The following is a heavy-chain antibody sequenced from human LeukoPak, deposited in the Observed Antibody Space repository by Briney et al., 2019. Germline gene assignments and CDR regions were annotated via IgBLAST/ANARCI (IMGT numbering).Heavy chain of an antibody. J-gene: IGHJ4*02. CDR2: TLYDGTNK. D-gene: IGHD3-16*01. V-gene: IGHV3-30*03. Sequence: GGSLRLSCAASGFTFNKYGMHWVRQAPGKGLEWVATTLYDGTNKYNADSVKGRFTISRDNSKNTVFLQMNGLRSEDTAVYYCALGSQWKDGWGFDYWGQGTLVSVSS. CDR3: ALGSQWKDGWGFDY. CDR1: GFTFNKYG.